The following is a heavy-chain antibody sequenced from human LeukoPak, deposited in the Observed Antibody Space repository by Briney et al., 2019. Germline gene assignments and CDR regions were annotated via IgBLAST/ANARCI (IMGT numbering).Heavy chain of an antibody. CDR2: ISSDGGST. D-gene: IGHD1-26*01. J-gene: IGHJ2*01. CDR1: GIIFSNYA. Sequence: PGGSLRLSCAASGIIFSNYAMHWVRQGPGKGLECISTISSDGGSTYYANSGKGRFTISRDNSKNTLYLQMGSLRAEDMAVYYCARGRQGAKTRYFDLWGRGTRVTVSS. V-gene: IGHV3-64*01. CDR3: ARGRQGAKTRYFDL.